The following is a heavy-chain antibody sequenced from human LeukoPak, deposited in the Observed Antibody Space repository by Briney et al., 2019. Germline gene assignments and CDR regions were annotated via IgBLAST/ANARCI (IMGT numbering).Heavy chain of an antibody. CDR3: ARHTDYYDSSATNEPDNWFDP. D-gene: IGHD3-22*01. CDR1: GYSFTSYW. V-gene: IGHV5-10-1*01. Sequence: TGESLRISCKGSGYSFTSYWISWVRQMPGKGLEWMGRIDPSDSYTNYSPSFQGHVTISADKSISTAYLQWSSLKASDTAMYYCARHTDYYDSSATNEPDNWFDPWGQGTLVTDSS. CDR2: IDPSDSYT. J-gene: IGHJ5*02.